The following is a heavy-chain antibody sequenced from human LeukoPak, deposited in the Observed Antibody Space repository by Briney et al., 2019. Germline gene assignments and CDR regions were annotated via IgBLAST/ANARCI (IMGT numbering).Heavy chain of an antibody. CDR2: ISGSGGST. J-gene: IGHJ4*02. V-gene: IGHV3-23*01. Sequence: GGSLRLSCAASGFTFSSYVMSWVRQAPGKGLEWVSTISGSGGSTYYADSVKGRFTISRDNSKNTVYLQMDSLRAEDSAVYFCAKNAGYSYGLYYFDYWGQGTLVTVSS. CDR1: GFTFSSYV. D-gene: IGHD5-18*01. CDR3: AKNAGYSYGLYYFDY.